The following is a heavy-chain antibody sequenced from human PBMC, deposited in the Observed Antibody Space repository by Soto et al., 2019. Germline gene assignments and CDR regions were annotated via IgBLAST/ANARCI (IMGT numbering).Heavy chain of an antibody. D-gene: IGHD4-4*01. CDR3: ARDRGYGGNYVFDF. CDR1: VLTLSSYG. CDR2: IWYHGNTY. J-gene: IGHJ4*02. Sequence: GRSLRLSWAYSVLTLSSYGSHCVRPDPGKGLEWVATIWYHGNTYYYKDSIKGRFAVSRDNSKNTVFLQMNTLRAEDTATYYCARDRGYGGNYVFDFWGLGTLVPVS. V-gene: IGHV3-33*08.